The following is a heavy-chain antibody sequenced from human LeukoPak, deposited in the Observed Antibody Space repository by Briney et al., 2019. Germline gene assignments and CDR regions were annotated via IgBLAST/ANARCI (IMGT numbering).Heavy chain of an antibody. J-gene: IGHJ6*03. CDR1: GCTFSSYS. D-gene: IGHD6-6*01. Sequence: KPGGSLRLSCAASGCTFSSYSMNWVRQAPGKGLEWVSSISSSSSYIYYADSVKGRFTITRDNAKNSLYLQMTRLRAEDTAVYYCARDPDSSSYYYYYYMDVWGKGTTVTVSS. CDR2: ISSSSSYI. V-gene: IGHV3-21*01. CDR3: ARDPDSSSYYYYYYMDV.